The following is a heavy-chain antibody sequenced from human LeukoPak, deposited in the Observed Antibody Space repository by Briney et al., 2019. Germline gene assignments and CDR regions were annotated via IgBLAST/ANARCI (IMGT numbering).Heavy chain of an antibody. J-gene: IGHJ6*02. CDR1: GFTFSSYA. D-gene: IGHD3-22*01. CDR2: ISGSDGST. V-gene: IGHV3-23*01. CDR3: AKDKRYYDSSGSPYYYYGMDV. Sequence: GGSLRLPCAASGFTFSSYAMSWVRQAPGKGLEWVSVISGSDGSTYYADSVKGRFTISRDNSRNTLHLQMTSLRAGDTAVYYCAKDKRYYDSSGSPYYYYGMDVWGQGTTVTVSS.